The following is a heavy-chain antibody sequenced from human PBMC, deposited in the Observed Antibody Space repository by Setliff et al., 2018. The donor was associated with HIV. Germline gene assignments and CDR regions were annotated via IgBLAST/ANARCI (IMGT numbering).Heavy chain of an antibody. CDR2: IVVGSGKT. Sequence: SVKVSCKASGFTFTGSAVQWMRQARGQRPEWIGWIVVGSGKTEYAQKFRERVTITRDMSTSTAYMELRSLRYDDTAVYYCVADGHGSGWRSDYWGQGTLVTVSS. CDR1: GFTFTGSA. D-gene: IGHD6-19*01. V-gene: IGHV1-58*01. CDR3: VADGHGSGWRSDY. J-gene: IGHJ4*02.